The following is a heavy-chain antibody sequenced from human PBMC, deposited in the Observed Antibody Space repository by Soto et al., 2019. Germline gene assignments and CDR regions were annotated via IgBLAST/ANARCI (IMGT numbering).Heavy chain of an antibody. CDR1: GGSFSAYY. V-gene: IGHV4-34*01. J-gene: IGHJ4*02. Sequence: QVQLQQWGAGLLKPSETLSLTCAVYGGSFSAYYWSWIRQPPGKGLECIGEINHSGTTDYSPSLKSRVTISVYTSKNQFFLKLRSVTAADTAVYYCARGTGYSSGLWGQGTLVTVSS. D-gene: IGHD6-19*01. CDR3: ARGTGYSSGL. CDR2: INHSGTT.